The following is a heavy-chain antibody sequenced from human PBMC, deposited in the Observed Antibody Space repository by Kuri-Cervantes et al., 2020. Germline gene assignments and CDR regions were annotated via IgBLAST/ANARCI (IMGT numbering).Heavy chain of an antibody. J-gene: IGHJ6*03. CDR3: AKGDNAVYYYYMDV. CDR1: GFTFDDYA. Sequence: SLKISCAAPGFTFDDYAMHWVRQAPGKGLEWVSGISWNSGSIGYADSVKGRFTISRDNAKNSLYLQMNSLRAEDTALYYCAKGDNAVYYYYMDVWGKGTTVTVSS. D-gene: IGHD2-8*01. CDR2: ISWNSGSI. V-gene: IGHV3-9*01.